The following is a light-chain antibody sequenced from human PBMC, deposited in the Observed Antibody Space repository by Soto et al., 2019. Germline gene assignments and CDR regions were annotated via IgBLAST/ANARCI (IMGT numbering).Light chain of an antibody. CDR2: EVT. Sequence: QSALTQPASVSGSPGQSITISCTGTSSDVGSYNLVSWYQQHPGKAPKLMISEVTKRPSGVSNRFSGSKSGSTASLTISGIQAEDEADYYCCSYAGSSTFYVFGTGTKVTVL. V-gene: IGLV2-23*02. CDR1: SSDVGSYNL. J-gene: IGLJ1*01. CDR3: CSYAGSSTFYV.